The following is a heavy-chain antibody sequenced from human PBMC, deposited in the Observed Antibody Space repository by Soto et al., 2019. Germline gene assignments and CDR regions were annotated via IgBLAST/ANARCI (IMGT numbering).Heavy chain of an antibody. J-gene: IGHJ4*02. D-gene: IGHD3-16*01. CDR3: ANVPN. CDR1: GGSFSGQA. V-gene: IGHV1-69*01. CDR2: IIPIFRTT. Sequence: QVQLVQSGAEVKKPGSSVKVSCKASGGSFSGQAVSWVRQAPGQGLEWMGGIIPIFRTTNYARKFQGRLTITADESTSTASMELTSLRSEDTAISYCANVPNWGQGTLVTVSS.